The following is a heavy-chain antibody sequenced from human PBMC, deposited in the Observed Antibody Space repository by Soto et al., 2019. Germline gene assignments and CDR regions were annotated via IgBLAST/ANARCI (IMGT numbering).Heavy chain of an antibody. Sequence: ASVKVSCKASGGAFSSYAISWVRQAPGQGLEWMGGIIPIFGTANYAQKFQGRVTITADESTSTAYMELSSLRSEDTAVYYCARDLIQQYPNYGMDVWGQGTTVTV. CDR2: IIPIFGTA. CDR3: ARDLIQQYPNYGMDV. D-gene: IGHD5-18*01. V-gene: IGHV1-69*13. CDR1: GGAFSSYA. J-gene: IGHJ6*02.